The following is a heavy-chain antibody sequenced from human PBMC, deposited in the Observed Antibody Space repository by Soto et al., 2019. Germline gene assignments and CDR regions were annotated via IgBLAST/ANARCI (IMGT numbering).Heavy chain of an antibody. CDR2: IWYDGSNK. Sequence: GGSLRLSCAASGFTFSSYGMHWVRQAPGKGLEWVAVIWYDGSNKYYADSVKGRFTISRDNSKNTLYLQMNSLRVEDTAVYYCVRDHAWAFDSWGQGTQVTVSS. V-gene: IGHV3-33*01. CDR1: GFTFSSYG. J-gene: IGHJ4*02. D-gene: IGHD2-2*01. CDR3: VRDHAWAFDS.